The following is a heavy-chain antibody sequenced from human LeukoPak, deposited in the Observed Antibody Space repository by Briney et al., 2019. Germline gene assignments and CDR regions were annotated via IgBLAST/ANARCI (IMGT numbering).Heavy chain of an antibody. V-gene: IGHV3-21*01. CDR1: GFTFYTYS. D-gene: IGHD3-10*01. Sequence: SGGSLRLSCAASGFTFYTYSMNWVRQAPGKGLEWVSSISSSGTYTYYADSVKGRFTISRDNAKNSLYLQMSSLTAEDTAVYYCTREGGSGSYFRPDTYNNFDYWGQGTLVTVSS. J-gene: IGHJ4*02. CDR2: ISSSGTYT. CDR3: TREGGSGSYFRPDTYNNFDY.